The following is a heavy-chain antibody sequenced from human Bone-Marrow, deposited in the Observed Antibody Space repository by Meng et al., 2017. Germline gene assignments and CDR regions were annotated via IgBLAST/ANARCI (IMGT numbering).Heavy chain of an antibody. Sequence: LSLTCAASGFTFSSYGMHWVRQAPGKGLEWVAVIWYDGSNKYYADSVKGRFTISRDNSKNTLYLQMNSLRAEDTAVYYCARVPTTVTIGVGMDVWGQGTTVTVSS. V-gene: IGHV3-33*01. CDR1: GFTFSSYG. J-gene: IGHJ6*02. CDR3: ARVPTTVTIGVGMDV. CDR2: IWYDGSNK. D-gene: IGHD4-17*01.